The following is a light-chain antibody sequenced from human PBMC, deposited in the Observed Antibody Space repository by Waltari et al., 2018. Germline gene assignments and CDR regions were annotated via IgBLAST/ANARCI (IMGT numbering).Light chain of an antibody. J-gene: IGKJ1*01. V-gene: IGKV1-12*01. CDR3: QQANSSPLT. CDR2: TTS. Sequence: DIQMTQSPSSVSASVGDRVTITCRASQGVNTWLAWYQQKPGKVPKLLIHTTSTLQPGVPSRFSGSGSGTEFTLTISSLQPEDFATYYCQQANSSPLTFGQGTQVEV. CDR1: QGVNTW.